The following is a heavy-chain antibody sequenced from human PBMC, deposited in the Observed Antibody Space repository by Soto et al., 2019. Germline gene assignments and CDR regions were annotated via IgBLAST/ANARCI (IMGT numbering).Heavy chain of an antibody. Sequence: LCGGSISSGGYYWSWIRQHPGKGLEWIGYIYYSGSTYYHPSLKSRVTISVDTSKNQFSLKLSSVTAADTAVYYCARNSGYDYWFDPWGQGTLVTVSS. D-gene: IGHD5-12*01. CDR3: ARNSGYDYWFDP. V-gene: IGHV4-31*02. J-gene: IGHJ5*02. CDR2: IYYSGST. CDR1: GGSISSGGYY.